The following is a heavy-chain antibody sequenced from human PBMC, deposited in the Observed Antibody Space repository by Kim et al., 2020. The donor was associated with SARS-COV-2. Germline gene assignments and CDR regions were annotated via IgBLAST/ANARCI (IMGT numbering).Heavy chain of an antibody. J-gene: IGHJ5*02. CDR2: IYYSGST. CDR1: GGSISSYY. V-gene: IGHV4-59*08. Sequence: SETLSLTCTVSGGSISSYYWSWIRQPPGKGLEWIGYIYYSGSTNYNPSLKSRVTISVDTSKNQFSLKLSSVTAADTAVYYCARLGYSSGWYWVDPWGQET. D-gene: IGHD6-19*01. CDR3: ARLGYSSGWYWVDP.